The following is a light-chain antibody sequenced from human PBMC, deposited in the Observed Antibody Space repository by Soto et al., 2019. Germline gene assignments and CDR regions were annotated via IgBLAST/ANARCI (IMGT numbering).Light chain of an antibody. CDR2: DVT. Sequence: QSAPTQPRSVSGSPGQSVTISCTGTSSDVGGYNYVSWYQQHPGKAPKLMIYDVTKRPSGVPDRFSGSKSGNTASLTISGLQAEDESDYYCCSYAGSYTWVFGGGTQLTLL. V-gene: IGLV2-11*01. J-gene: IGLJ3*02. CDR1: SSDVGGYNY. CDR3: CSYAGSYTWV.